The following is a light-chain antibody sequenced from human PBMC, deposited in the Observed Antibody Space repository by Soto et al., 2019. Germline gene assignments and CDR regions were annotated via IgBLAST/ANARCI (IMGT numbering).Light chain of an antibody. J-gene: IGKJ1*01. CDR2: AAS. CDR3: QQSYSTSWT. V-gene: IGKV1-39*01. Sequence: DIQMTQSPSSVSASVGDRVTITCRASQSVRTSLNWYQQKPGKAPKLLIYAASNLQRGVPSRFSGSGSGTEFTLTISSLQPEDFATYYCQQSYSTSWTFGQGTKVDIK. CDR1: QSVRTS.